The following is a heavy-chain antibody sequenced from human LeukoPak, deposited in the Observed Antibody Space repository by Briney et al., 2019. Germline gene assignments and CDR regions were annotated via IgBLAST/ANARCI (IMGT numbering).Heavy chain of an antibody. CDR1: GFTFSNYG. CDR3: AKDLMAAAGTGLDY. V-gene: IGHV3-NL1*01. D-gene: IGHD6-13*01. Sequence: QAGGSLRLSCAASGFTFSNYGIHWVRQSPGRGLEWVSGIFDIGISTYYADSVKGRFTISRDNSKNTLYLQMNSLRPKDTAVYYCAKDLMAAAGTGLDYWGQGTLVTVSS. J-gene: IGHJ4*02. CDR2: IFDIGIST.